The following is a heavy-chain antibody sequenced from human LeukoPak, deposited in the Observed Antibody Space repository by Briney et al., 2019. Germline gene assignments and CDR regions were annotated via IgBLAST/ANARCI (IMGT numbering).Heavy chain of an antibody. CDR3: AELGITMIGGV. D-gene: IGHD3-10*02. CDR1: GFTFSIYE. J-gene: IGHJ6*04. Sequence: QSGGSLRLSCEASGFTFSIYEVNWVRQAPGKGLEWLSHISDSGSSVHYADSVKGRFTISRDNSKNSLYLQMNSLRAEDTAVYYCAELGITMIGGVWGKGTTVTISS. V-gene: IGHV3-48*03. CDR2: ISDSGSSV.